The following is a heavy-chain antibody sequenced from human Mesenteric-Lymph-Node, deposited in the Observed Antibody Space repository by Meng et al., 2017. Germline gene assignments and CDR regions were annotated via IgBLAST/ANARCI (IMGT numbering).Heavy chain of an antibody. Sequence: GESLKISCAASGFTFSSYWMHWVRQAPGKGLVWVSRINSDGSSTSYADSVKGRFTISRDNAKSSLYLQMNSLRAEDTAVYYCVKGGFRYNSSGYYKWGQGTLVTVSS. V-gene: IGHV3-74*01. CDR2: INSDGSST. CDR1: GFTFSSYW. CDR3: VKGGFRYNSSGYYK. J-gene: IGHJ4*02. D-gene: IGHD3-22*01.